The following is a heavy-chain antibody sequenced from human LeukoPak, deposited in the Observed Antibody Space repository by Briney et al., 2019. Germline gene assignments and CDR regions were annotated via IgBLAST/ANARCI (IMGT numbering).Heavy chain of an antibody. CDR1: GYSFTSYW. CDR2: IYPGDSDT. J-gene: IGHJ1*01. Sequence: GESLKISFKGSGYSFTSYWIGWVRQMPGKGLEWMGMIYPGDSDTRYSPSFEGQVTISADKYISAAYLQWSSLKASDTAMYYCARYSGSYSDYFQHWGQGTLVTVSS. V-gene: IGHV5-51*01. CDR3: ARYSGSYSDYFQH. D-gene: IGHD1-26*01.